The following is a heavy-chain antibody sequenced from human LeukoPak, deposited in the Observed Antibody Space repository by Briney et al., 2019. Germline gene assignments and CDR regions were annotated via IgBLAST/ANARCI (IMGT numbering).Heavy chain of an antibody. D-gene: IGHD2-2*01. CDR3: ARDSDCSSTSCYGGEGFDP. CDR2: IYYSGST. J-gene: IGHJ5*02. Sequence: SETLSLTCTVSGGSISSSSYYWGWIRQPPGKGLEWIGSIYYSGSTYYNPSLKSRVTISVDTSKNQFSLKLSSVTAADTAVYYCARDSDCSSTSCYGGEGFDPWGQGTLVTVSS. CDR1: GGSISSSSYY. V-gene: IGHV4-39*07.